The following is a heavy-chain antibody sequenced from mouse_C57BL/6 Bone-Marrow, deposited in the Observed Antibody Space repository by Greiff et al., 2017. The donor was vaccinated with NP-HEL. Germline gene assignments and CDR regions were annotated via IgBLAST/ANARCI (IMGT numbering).Heavy chain of an antibody. CDR3: TNDYGSSYAGYLDV. D-gene: IGHD1-1*01. J-gene: IGHJ1*03. CDR2: IDPEDGDT. CDR1: GFNIKDYY. Sequence: VQLKQSGAELVRPGASVKLSCTASGFNIKDYYMHWVKQRPEQGLEWIGRIDPEDGDTEYAPKFQGKATMTADTSSNTAYLQLSSLTSEDPAVYYCTNDYGSSYAGYLDVWGTGTTVTVSS. V-gene: IGHV14-1*01.